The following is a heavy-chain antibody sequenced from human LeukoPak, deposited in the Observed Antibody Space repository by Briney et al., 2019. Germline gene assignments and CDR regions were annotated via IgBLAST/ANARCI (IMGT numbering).Heavy chain of an antibody. J-gene: IGHJ4*02. D-gene: IGHD3-22*01. CDR1: GFTFSIYA. V-gene: IGHV3-23*01. CDR2: ISGSGGST. Sequence: GGSLRLSCAASGFTFSIYAMSWVRQAPGKGLEWVSAISGSGGSTYYADSVKGRFTISRDNSKNTLYLQMNSLRAEDTAVYYCAKDMGYYDSSGYLAYWGQGTLVTVSS. CDR3: AKDMGYYDSSGYLAY.